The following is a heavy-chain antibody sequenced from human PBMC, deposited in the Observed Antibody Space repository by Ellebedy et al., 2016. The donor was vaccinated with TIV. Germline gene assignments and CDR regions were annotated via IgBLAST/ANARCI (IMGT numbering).Heavy chain of an antibody. CDR1: GGSFSSYF. J-gene: IGHJ4*02. V-gene: IGHV4-4*07. D-gene: IGHD6-19*01. CDR3: ARDYSGWSTYFDS. Sequence: SETLSLXXTVSGGSFSSYFWSWVRQPAGKGLEWIGRIHTSGSTNYSPSLKSRVTMSVDTSKNQFSLNLTSVTAADTAVYYCARDYSGWSTYFDSWGQGTLVTVSS. CDR2: IHTSGST.